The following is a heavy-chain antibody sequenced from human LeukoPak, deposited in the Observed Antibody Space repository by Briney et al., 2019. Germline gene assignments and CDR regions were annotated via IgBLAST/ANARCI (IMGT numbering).Heavy chain of an antibody. V-gene: IGHV4-61*01. CDR2: IYYSGST. J-gene: IGHJ3*02. Sequence: SETLSLTCTVSGGSVSSGSYYWSWIRQPPGKGLEWIGYIYYSGSTNYNPSLKSRVTISVDTSKNQFSLKLSSVTAADTAVYYCARRLSPDAFDIWGQGTMVTVSS. CDR3: ARRLSPDAFDI. CDR1: GGSVSSGSYY. D-gene: IGHD2/OR15-2a*01.